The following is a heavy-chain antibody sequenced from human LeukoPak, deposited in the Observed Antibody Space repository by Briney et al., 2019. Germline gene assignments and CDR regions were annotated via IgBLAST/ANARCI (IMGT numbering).Heavy chain of an antibody. V-gene: IGHV4-39*01. D-gene: IGHD4-23*01. CDR2: IYYSGST. CDR3: ARRLYGGIYYFDY. Sequence: YPSETLSLTCTVSGGSISSSSYYWSWIRQPPGKGLEWIGSIYYSGSTYYNPSLKSRVTISVDTSKNQFSLKLSSVTAADTAVYYCARRLYGGIYYFDYWGQGTLVTVSS. CDR1: GGSISSSSYY. J-gene: IGHJ4*02.